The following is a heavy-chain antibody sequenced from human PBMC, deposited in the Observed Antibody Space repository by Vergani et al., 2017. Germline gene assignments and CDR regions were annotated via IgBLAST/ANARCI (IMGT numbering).Heavy chain of an antibody. CDR1: GGTFSSYA. J-gene: IGHJ4*02. D-gene: IGHD3-3*01. CDR3: ARWPKPMFWSGYLRGYYFDD. V-gene: IGHV1-69*01. Sequence: QVQLVQSGAEVKKPGSSVKVSCKASGGTFSSYAISWVRQAPGQGLEWMGGIIPIFGTANYAQKFQGRVTITADESTSTASMELSSLRSEDTAVSSCARWPKPMFWSGYLRGYYFDDWGQGTLVTVSS. CDR2: IIPIFGTA.